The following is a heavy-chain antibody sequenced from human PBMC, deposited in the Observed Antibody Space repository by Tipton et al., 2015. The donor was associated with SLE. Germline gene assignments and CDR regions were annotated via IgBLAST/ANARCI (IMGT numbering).Heavy chain of an antibody. Sequence: TLSLTCTVSGGPISTGRPYWSWLRQPAGKGLEWIGRVYPSGSANYNPSLKSRVTISLDASKNRFSLRLNSVTAADTAVYYWARHRDWHFDLRGRGSLVTVFS. J-gene: IGHJ2*01. CDR3: ARHRDWHFDL. CDR1: GGPISTGRPY. V-gene: IGHV4-61*02. CDR2: VYPSGSA.